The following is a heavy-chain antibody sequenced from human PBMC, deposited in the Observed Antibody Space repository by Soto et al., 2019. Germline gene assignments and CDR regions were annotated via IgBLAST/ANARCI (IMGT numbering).Heavy chain of an antibody. CDR3: ARGYCSGGSCRGGYYMDV. J-gene: IGHJ6*03. CDR1: GGSISSSSYY. D-gene: IGHD2-15*01. V-gene: IGHV4-39*01. CDR2: IYYSGST. Sequence: SETLSLTCTVSGGSISSSSYYWGWIRQPPGKGLEWIGSIYYSGSTYYNPSLKSRVTISVDTSKNQFSLKLSSVTAADTAVYYCARGYCSGGSCRGGYYMDVWGKGTTVTVSS.